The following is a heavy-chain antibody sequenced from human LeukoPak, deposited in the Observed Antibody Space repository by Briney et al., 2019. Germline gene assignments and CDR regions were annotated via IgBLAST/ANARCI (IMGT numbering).Heavy chain of an antibody. J-gene: IGHJ4*02. Sequence: GGSLRLSCAASGFTFSSYGMHWVRQAPGKGLEWVAFIRYDGSNKYYADSVKGRFTISRDNSKNTLYLQMNSLRAEDTAVYYCAKDFIAAAGFDYWGQGTLVTVSS. CDR3: AKDFIAAAGFDY. CDR2: IRYDGSNK. V-gene: IGHV3-30*02. CDR1: GFTFSSYG. D-gene: IGHD6-13*01.